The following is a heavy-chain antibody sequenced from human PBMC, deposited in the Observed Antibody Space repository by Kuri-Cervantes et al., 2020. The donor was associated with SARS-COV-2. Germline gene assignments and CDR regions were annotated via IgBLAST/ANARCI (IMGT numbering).Heavy chain of an antibody. D-gene: IGHD3-3*01. CDR1: GYTLTGYY. J-gene: IGHJ6*03. V-gene: IGHV1-2*02. CDR3: ARGVTIFGVVSYYYYMDV. CDR2: INPNSGGT. Sequence: ASVKVSCKASGYTLTGYYMHWVRQAPGQGLEWMGWINPNSGGTNYAQKFQGRVTMTRDTSISTAYMELSRLRSDDTAVYYCARGVTIFGVVSYYYYMDVWGKGTTVTVSS.